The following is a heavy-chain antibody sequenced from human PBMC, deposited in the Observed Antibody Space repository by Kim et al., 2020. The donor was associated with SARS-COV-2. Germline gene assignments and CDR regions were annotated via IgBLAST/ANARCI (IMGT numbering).Heavy chain of an antibody. J-gene: IGHJ3*02. CDR2: IYYSGST. CDR3: ARAPYYDFWSGSGFNAAFDI. V-gene: IGHV4-31*03. D-gene: IGHD3-3*01. Sequence: SETLSLTCTVSGGSISSGGYYWSWIRQHPGKGLEWIGYIYYSGSTYYNPSLKSRVTISVDTSKNQFSLKLSSVTAADTAVYYCARAPYYDFWSGSGFNAAFDIWGQGTMVTVSS. CDR1: GGSISSGGYY.